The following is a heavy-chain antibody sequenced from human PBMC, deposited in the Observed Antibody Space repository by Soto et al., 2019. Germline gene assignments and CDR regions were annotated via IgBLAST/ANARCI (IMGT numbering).Heavy chain of an antibody. CDR2: VSGSGGST. D-gene: IGHD4-17*01. Sequence: EVQLLESGGGLVQPGGSLRLSCEASGFTSSSYALSWVRQAPGKGLEWVSAVSGSGGSTYYADSVKGRFTISRDNSKNTLYLQMNSLRAEDTAVYYCAKQITVTTTRNWFDPWGQGTLVTVSS. V-gene: IGHV3-23*01. CDR1: GFTSSSYA. CDR3: AKQITVTTTRNWFDP. J-gene: IGHJ5*02.